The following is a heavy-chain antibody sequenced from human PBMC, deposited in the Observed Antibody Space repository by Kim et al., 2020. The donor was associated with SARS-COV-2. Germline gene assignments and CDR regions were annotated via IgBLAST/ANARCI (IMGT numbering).Heavy chain of an antibody. CDR2: ISYDGSNK. J-gene: IGHJ6*01. V-gene: IGHV3-30*18. D-gene: IGHD3-10*01. CDR1: GFTFSTYG. Sequence: GGSLRLSCAASGFTFSTYGMHWVRQAPGKGLEWVAVISYDGSNKYYADSVKGRFTISRDNSKNTLYLQMNSLRAEDTAVYYCAQGNFVVRGTPYAMDVWG. CDR3: AQGNFVVRGTPYAMDV.